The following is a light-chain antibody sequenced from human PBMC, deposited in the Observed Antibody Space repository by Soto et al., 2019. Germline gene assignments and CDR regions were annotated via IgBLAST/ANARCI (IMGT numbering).Light chain of an antibody. CDR2: DTS. V-gene: IGKV3D-20*02. CDR3: QQRSNWPLT. Sequence: EIVLTQSPGTLSLSPGERATLSCRASQSLTNSFIAWYQQRPGQAPRLLIYDTSSRASGIPDRFSGSGSGTDFTLTISSLEPEDFAVYYCQQRSNWPLTFGGGTRWIS. J-gene: IGKJ4*01. CDR1: QSLTNSF.